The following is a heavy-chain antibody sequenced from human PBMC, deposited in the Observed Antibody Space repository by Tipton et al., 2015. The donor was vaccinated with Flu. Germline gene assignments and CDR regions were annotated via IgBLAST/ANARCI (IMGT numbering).Heavy chain of an antibody. J-gene: IGHJ6*02. V-gene: IGHV4-38-2*02. Sequence: TLSLTCSVSGYSIRSAYYWGWVRRPPGKGLEWIGTIYHSGTTYYKPSLKSRVTISVDTSKNHFSLKVTSVTAADTAIYFCARAESSVWAGYYYGLDIWGQGTTVTVSS. D-gene: IGHD6-19*01. CDR3: ARAESSVWAGYYYGLDI. CDR1: GYSIRSAYY. CDR2: IYHSGTT.